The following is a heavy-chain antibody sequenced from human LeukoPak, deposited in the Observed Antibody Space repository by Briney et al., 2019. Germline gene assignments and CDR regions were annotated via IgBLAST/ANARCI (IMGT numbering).Heavy chain of an antibody. J-gene: IGHJ4*02. Sequence: ASGFTFTHAWLYWVRQAPGKGLEWVGRIKSKGDGGTTDYAAPVKGRFTISRDDSENRLYLQMSSLTTEDTAVYFCTTGARRTAVGDTPPTLDYWGQGTLVTVSA. D-gene: IGHD6-19*01. V-gene: IGHV3-15*01. CDR2: IKSKGDGGTT. CDR1: GFTFTHAW. CDR3: TTGARRTAVGDTPPTLDY.